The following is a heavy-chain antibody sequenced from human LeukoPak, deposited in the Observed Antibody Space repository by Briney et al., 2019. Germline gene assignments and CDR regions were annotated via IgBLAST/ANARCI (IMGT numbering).Heavy chain of an antibody. D-gene: IGHD6-19*01. CDR2: ISTYNGNT. V-gene: IGHV1-18*01. CDR1: GYTFTKYG. J-gene: IGHJ5*01. CDR3: ARDPSNSSGWKTWFDS. Sequence: ASVKVSCKASGYTFTKYGITWVRQAPGQGLEWMGWISTYNGNTNYAQKLQGRVTVTTDTSTSTAYMELRSLTSDDTAVYYCARDPSNSSGWKTWFDSWGQGTLVTVSS.